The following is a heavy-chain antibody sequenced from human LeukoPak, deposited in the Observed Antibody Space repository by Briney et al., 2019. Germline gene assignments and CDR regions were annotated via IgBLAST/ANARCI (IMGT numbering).Heavy chain of an antibody. CDR1: GGSFSGYY. J-gene: IGHJ1*01. V-gene: IGHV4-34*01. CDR3: ARALYSSSWYKYFQH. Sequence: SETLSLTCAVYGGSFSGYYWSWIRQPPGKGLEWIGEINHSGSTNYNPSLKSRVTISVDTSKNQFSLKLSFVTAADTAVYYCARALYSSSWYKYFQHWGQGTLVTVSS. D-gene: IGHD6-13*01. CDR2: INHSGST.